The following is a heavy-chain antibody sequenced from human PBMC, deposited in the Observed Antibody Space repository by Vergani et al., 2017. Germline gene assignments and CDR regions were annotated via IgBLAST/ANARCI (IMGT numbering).Heavy chain of an antibody. CDR3: AKETQDDTVEAPAAIQGTFDN. Sequence: QVQPVESGGGVVQPGRSLRLSCAASGLTFSNYAMPWVRQAPGKGLEWVAVIWSDGSKKYYGDSVRGRFTISRDNSKNTLYLQMNSLRAEDTAVYYCAKETQDDTVEAPAAIQGTFDNWGQGTLVTVSS. CDR1: GLTFSNYA. J-gene: IGHJ4*02. D-gene: IGHD2-2*02. CDR2: IWSDGSKK. V-gene: IGHV3-33*06.